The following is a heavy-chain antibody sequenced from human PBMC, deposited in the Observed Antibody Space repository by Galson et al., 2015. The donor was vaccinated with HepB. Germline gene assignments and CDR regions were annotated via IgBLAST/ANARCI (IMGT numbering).Heavy chain of an antibody. Sequence: LRLSCAASGFTFSSYGMHWVRQAPGKGLEWVAFIRYDGSNKYYADSVKGRFTITRDNSKNTLYLQMNSLRAEDTAVYYCAKDHYYGSGSYGSPSWFDPWGQGTLVTVSS. CDR3: AKDHYYGSGSYGSPSWFDP. CDR2: IRYDGSNK. J-gene: IGHJ5*02. D-gene: IGHD3-10*01. CDR1: GFTFSSYG. V-gene: IGHV3-30*02.